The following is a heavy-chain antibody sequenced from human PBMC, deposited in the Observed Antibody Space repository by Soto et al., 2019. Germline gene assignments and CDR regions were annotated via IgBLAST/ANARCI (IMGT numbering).Heavy chain of an antibody. CDR3: ARINDYAHHDY. D-gene: IGHD4-17*01. CDR2: INHSGST. CDR1: GGSFSGYY. V-gene: IGHV4-34*01. J-gene: IGHJ4*02. Sequence: SETLSLTCAVYGGSFSGYYWSWIRQPPGKGLEWIGEINHSGSTNYNPSLKSRVTISVDTSKNQFSLKLSSVTAADTAVYYCARINDYAHHDYWGQGTLVTVSS.